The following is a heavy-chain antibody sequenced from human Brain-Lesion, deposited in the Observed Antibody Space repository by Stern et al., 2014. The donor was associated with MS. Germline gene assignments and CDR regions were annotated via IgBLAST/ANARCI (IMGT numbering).Heavy chain of an antibody. CDR3: AKDGPALVTNWFDP. CDR1: GGTFGTYP. D-gene: IGHD5-18*01. J-gene: IGHJ5*02. CDR2: IIPIFGSP. V-gene: IGHV1-69*06. Sequence: VPLVESGPEVKKPGSSVQVPCKASGGTFGTYPITWLRQAPGQGLKWMGRIIPIFGSPNYAQKFQGRVTITADRSTTTVYMKLSSLKSDDAAVYYCAKDGPALVTNWFDPWGRGTLVTVSS.